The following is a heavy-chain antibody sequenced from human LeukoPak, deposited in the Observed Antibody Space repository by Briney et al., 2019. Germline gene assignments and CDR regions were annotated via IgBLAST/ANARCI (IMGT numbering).Heavy chain of an antibody. V-gene: IGHV3-21*01. CDR3: ARGKGEGSGSYYFLSDY. D-gene: IGHD3-10*01. J-gene: IGHJ4*02. CDR1: GFTFSSYS. CDR2: ISSSSSYI. Sequence: PGGSLRLSCAASGFTFSSYSMNWVRQAPGKGLEWVSSISSSSSYIYYADSVKGRFTISRDNAKNSLYLQMDSLRAQDTAVYYCARGKGEGSGSYYFLSDYWGQGTLVTVSS.